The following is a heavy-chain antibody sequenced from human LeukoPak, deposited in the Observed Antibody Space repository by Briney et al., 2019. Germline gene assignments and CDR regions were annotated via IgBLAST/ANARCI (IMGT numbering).Heavy chain of an antibody. CDR1: GGSISSYY. CDR2: IYTSGST. V-gene: IGHV4-4*07. D-gene: IGHD6-6*01. J-gene: IGHJ6*03. Sequence: SETLSLTCTVSGGSISSYYWSWIRQPAGKGLECIGRIYTSGSTNYNPSLKSRVTMSVDTSKNQFSLKLSSVTAADTAVYYCARGGSSSAYYYYYMDVWGKGTTVTVS. CDR3: ARGGSSSAYYYYYMDV.